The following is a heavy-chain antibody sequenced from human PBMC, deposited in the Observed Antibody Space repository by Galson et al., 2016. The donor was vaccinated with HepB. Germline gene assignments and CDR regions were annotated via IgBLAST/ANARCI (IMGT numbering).Heavy chain of an antibody. Sequence: SETLSLTCVVSGVSVTTSAWFTWIRQPPGKGLEWLGEVSHAGGSGYNPTLRGRVTISLDRTQNSFSLRLDSVTAADTATYYCARDLQTYRYFAAWGQGTLVSVSS. V-gene: IGHV4/OR15-8*01. J-gene: IGHJ5*02. CDR2: VSHAGGS. CDR1: GVSVTTSAW. D-gene: IGHD1-26*01. CDR3: ARDLQTYRYFAA.